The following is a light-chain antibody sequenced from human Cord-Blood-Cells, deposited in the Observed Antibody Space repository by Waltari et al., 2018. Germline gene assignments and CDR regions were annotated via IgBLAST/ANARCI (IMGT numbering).Light chain of an antibody. J-gene: IGKJ2*01. CDR2: AAS. CDR1: QGISSY. Sequence: DIQLTQSPSFLSASVGDRVTITCRASQGISSYLAWYQQKPGKAHKLLIYAASTLQSMVPSSFSRSGSATEFTHTISSLQPKDFATYYCHQLNSYPYTFGQGTKLEIK. V-gene: IGKV1-9*01. CDR3: HQLNSYPYT.